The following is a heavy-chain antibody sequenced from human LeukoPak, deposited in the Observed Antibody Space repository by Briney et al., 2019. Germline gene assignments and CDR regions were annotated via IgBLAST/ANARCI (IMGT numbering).Heavy chain of an antibody. CDR2: IDHSGNT. V-gene: IGHV4-38-2*02. CDR1: GYSISSGYC. CDR3: ARVPHSVEGSMKAVFIHYFDY. D-gene: IGHD3-22*01. J-gene: IGHJ4*02. Sequence: PSETLSLTCTVSGYSISSGYCWGWIRQPPGKGLEWIGGIDHSGNTHYNPSLKNRVTISVDTSKNEFSLKLSSVTATDTAVYYCARVPHSVEGSMKAVFIHYFDYWGQGSLVTVSS.